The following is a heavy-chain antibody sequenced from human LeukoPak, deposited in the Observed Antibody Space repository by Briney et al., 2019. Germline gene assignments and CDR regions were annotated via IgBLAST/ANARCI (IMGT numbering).Heavy chain of an antibody. D-gene: IGHD4-11*01. CDR2: IYYSGST. CDR1: GGSVSSGTYY. Sequence: SETLSLTCTVSGGSVSSGTYYWSWIRQPPGKGLEWIGYIYYSGSTNYNPSLKSRVTISVDTSKNQFSLKLSSVTATDTAVYYCARDRVRGNSNPFFDYWGQGTLVTVSS. V-gene: IGHV4-61*01. J-gene: IGHJ4*02. CDR3: ARDRVRGNSNPFFDY.